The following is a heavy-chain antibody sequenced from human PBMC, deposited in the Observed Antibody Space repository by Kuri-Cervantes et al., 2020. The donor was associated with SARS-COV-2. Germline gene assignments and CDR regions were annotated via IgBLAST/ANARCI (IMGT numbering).Heavy chain of an antibody. J-gene: IGHJ4*02. CDR2: IYYSGST. V-gene: IGHV4-61*01. Sequence: SETLSLTCTVSGGSVSSDSYYWSWIRQPPGKGLDWIGYIYYSGSTRYNPTLKSRVTISVDTSKNQFSLELSSVTAADTAIYYCARVVDYYDSSGYYYAHFDYWGQGTLVTVSS. D-gene: IGHD3-22*01. CDR1: GGSVSSDSYY. CDR3: ARVVDYYDSSGYYYAHFDY.